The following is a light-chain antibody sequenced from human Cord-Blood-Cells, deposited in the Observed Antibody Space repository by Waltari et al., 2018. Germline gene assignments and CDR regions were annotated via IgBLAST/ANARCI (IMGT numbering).Light chain of an antibody. CDR1: SRDDGVYNY. J-gene: IGLJ1*01. CDR2: EVI. CDR3: SSYTSSSTYV. V-gene: IGLV2-14*01. Sequence: QPALAPPSSVPVSPVQSFTIPCTGTSRDDGVYNYVYCYQQHPGKVPKLMIYEVINRPSGVSNRFSGSKSSNTASLTISGLQAEDEADYYCSSYTSSSTYVFGPGTKVNVL.